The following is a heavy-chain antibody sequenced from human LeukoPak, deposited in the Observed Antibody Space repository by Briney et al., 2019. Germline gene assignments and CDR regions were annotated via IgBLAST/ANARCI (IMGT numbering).Heavy chain of an antibody. V-gene: IGHV3-30*18. CDR2: ISNDGGNK. CDR3: TKDGCLGHYFDY. Sequence: GGSLRLSCAASGFTFTTYGMHWVRQAPGKGLEWVAAISNDGGNKYYADSVKGRFTISRDNSKNTLYLQMNSLRAEDTAVYYCTKDGCLGHYFDYWGQGTLVTVSS. CDR1: GFTFTTYG. D-gene: IGHD3-16*01. J-gene: IGHJ4*02.